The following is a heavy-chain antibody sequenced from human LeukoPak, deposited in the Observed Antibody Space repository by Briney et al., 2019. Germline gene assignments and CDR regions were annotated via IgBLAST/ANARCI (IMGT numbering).Heavy chain of an antibody. Sequence: GASVKVSCKASGFTFTSSAMQWVRQARGQRLEWIGWIVVGSGNTNYAQKFQERVTITRDMSTSTAYMELSRLRSDDTAVYYCAREGVVVPAAITSYYYYYMDVWGKGTTVTISS. CDR2: IVVGSGNT. CDR3: AREGVVVPAAITSYYYYYMDV. J-gene: IGHJ6*03. D-gene: IGHD2-2*02. CDR1: GFTFTSSA. V-gene: IGHV1-58*02.